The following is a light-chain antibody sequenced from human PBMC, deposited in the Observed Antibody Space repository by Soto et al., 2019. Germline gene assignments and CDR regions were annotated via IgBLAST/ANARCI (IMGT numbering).Light chain of an antibody. CDR2: KLS. Sequence: DVGMTQSPLSLPFTLGQPACISCRSNQSVVHSEGIGYLNWFQTRRGQSQRCIIYKLSNRHSGVPHRFRGSGSGPEFTLKIKRVEDEDVGLQYCIQGTHWPTTVGQVSKVDI. V-gene: IGKV2-30*02. CDR1: QSVVHSEGIGY. CDR3: IQGTHWPTT. J-gene: IGKJ1*01.